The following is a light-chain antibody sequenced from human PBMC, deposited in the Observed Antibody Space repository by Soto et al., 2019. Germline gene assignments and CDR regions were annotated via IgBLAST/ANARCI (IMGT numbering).Light chain of an antibody. J-gene: IGKJ4*01. CDR2: TAS. CDR1: QGISSW. V-gene: IGKV1-12*01. CDR3: QQAKSFPHP. Sequence: DIQMTQSPSSVSASVGDRVTITCRASQGISSWLAWYQQKPGKAPNLLIHTASSLQCGVPARFNGRGCGTDFPLRVRRLQPEDFSTYFCQQAKSFPHPFGGGTKGELK.